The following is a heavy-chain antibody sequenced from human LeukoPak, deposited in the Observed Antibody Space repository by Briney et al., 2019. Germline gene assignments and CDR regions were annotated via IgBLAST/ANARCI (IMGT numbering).Heavy chain of an antibody. CDR2: THYSGST. CDR3: TRHHDYGDKIDY. V-gene: IGHV4-39*01. Sequence: SETLSLTCTVSGGSVTSASHYWAWIRQPPGKGLEWIGSTHYSGSTYYSPSLKSRLTISGDTSKSQFSLKLTFVTAADTAVYYCTRHHDYGDKIDYWGQGTLVTVSS. D-gene: IGHD4-23*01. J-gene: IGHJ4*02. CDR1: GGSVTSASHY.